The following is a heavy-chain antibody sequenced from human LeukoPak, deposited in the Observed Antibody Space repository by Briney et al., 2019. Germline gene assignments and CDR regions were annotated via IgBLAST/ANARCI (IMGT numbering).Heavy chain of an antibody. Sequence: GGSLRLSCAASGFTFSSYGMHWVRQAPGKGLEWVAVIWYDGSNKYYADSVKGGFTISRDNSKDTLYLQMNSLRAEVTDVYYCARDYSSRFDYWGQGTLVTVSS. D-gene: IGHD5-18*01. CDR2: IWYDGSNK. J-gene: IGHJ4*02. V-gene: IGHV3-33*01. CDR1: GFTFSSYG. CDR3: ARDYSSRFDY.